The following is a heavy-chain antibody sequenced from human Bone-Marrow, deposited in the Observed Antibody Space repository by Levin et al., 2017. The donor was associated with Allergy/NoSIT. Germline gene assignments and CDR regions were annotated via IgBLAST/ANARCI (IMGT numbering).Heavy chain of an antibody. J-gene: IGHJ3*02. CDR1: GFTFSSSA. D-gene: IGHD3-10*01. V-gene: IGHV3-30*04. CDR2: ISYDGSNK. CDR3: TKDRARSLATFDI. Sequence: PGGSLRLSCEDSGFTFSSSAMSWVRQAPGKGLEWVAVISYDGSNKFYADSVKGRSTISRDNSKNTVYLQMSSLRAEDTAVYFCTKDRARSLATFDIWGQGTMVTVSS.